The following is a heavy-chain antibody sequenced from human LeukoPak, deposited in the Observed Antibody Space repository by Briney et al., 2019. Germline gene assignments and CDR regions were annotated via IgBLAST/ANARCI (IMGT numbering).Heavy chain of an antibody. J-gene: IGHJ4*02. CDR2: IYYSGST. D-gene: IGHD6-19*01. CDR1: GGSISSYY. Sequence: SETLSLTCTVSGGSISSYYWSWIRQPPGKGLEWIGYIYYSGSTNYNPSLKSRVTISVDTSKNQFSLKLSSVTAADTAVYYCARSGYSSGVGYWGQGTLVTVSS. CDR3: ARSGYSSGVGY. V-gene: IGHV4-59*01.